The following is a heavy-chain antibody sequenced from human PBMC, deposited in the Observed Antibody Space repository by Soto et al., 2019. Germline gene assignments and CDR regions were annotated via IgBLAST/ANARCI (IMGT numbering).Heavy chain of an antibody. D-gene: IGHD7-27*01. Sequence: EASVKVSCKASGYTFTNCDINWVRQATGQGPEWMGWMNPDSGDTGYVPNFQGRVSMTRSTSISTAYMELSDLRSEDTAVYYCARSRGGTGVHFDFWGQGTQVTVSS. CDR1: GYTFTNCD. CDR3: ARSRGGTGVHFDF. CDR2: MNPDSGDT. J-gene: IGHJ4*02. V-gene: IGHV1-8*01.